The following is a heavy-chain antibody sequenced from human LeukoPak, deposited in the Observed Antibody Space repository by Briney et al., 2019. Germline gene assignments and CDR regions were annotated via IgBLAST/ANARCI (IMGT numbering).Heavy chain of an antibody. CDR1: GFTFSSYA. CDR3: AKDLRPGITGTTLVY. D-gene: IGHD1-7*01. J-gene: IGHJ4*02. CDR2: ISGSGGST. Sequence: GGSLRLSCAASGFTFSSYAMSWVRQAPGKGLEWVSAISGSGGSTYYADSAKGRFTISRDNSKNTLYLQMNSLRAEDTAVYYCAKDLRPGITGTTLVYWGQGTLVTVSS. V-gene: IGHV3-23*01.